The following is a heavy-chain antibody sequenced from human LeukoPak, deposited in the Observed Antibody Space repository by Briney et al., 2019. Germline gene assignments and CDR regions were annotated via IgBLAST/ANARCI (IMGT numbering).Heavy chain of an antibody. CDR2: IYTSGST. Sequence: PSETLSLTCTVSGGSISSYYWSWLRQPAGKGLEWIGRIYTSGSTNYNPSLKSRVTMSVDTSKNQFSLKLSSVTAADTAVYYCARLAAAASKARVYAFDIWGQGTMVTVSS. D-gene: IGHD6-13*01. J-gene: IGHJ3*02. V-gene: IGHV4-4*07. CDR1: GGSISSYY. CDR3: ARLAAAASKARVYAFDI.